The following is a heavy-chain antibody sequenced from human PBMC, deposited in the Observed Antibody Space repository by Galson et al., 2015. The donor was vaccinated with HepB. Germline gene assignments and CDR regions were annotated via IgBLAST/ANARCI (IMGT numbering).Heavy chain of an antibody. Sequence: SLRLSCAASGFTFRHAWMNWVRQALGKGLEWVGRIKSKTDGGTTDYAAPVKGRFTMSRDDSKNTLYLQMNSLKTEDTAVYYCIASEVQLWYLVAYSFDYWGQGTLVTVSS. J-gene: IGHJ4*02. CDR3: IASEVQLWYLVAYSFDY. CDR1: GFTFRHAW. V-gene: IGHV3-15*07. CDR2: IKSKTDGGTT. D-gene: IGHD5-18*01.